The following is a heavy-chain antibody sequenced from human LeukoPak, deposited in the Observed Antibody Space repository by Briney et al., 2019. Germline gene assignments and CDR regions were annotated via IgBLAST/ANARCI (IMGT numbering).Heavy chain of an antibody. Sequence: SETLSLTCAVYGGSFSGYYWSWIRQPPGKGLEWIGEINHSGSTNYNPSLKSRVTISVDTSKNQFSLKLSSVTAADTAVYYCARGPPRYYYDSSGYFTAYWGQGTLVTVSS. J-gene: IGHJ4*02. CDR3: ARGPPRYYYDSSGYFTAY. CDR1: GGSFSGYY. V-gene: IGHV4-34*01. CDR2: INHSGST. D-gene: IGHD3-22*01.